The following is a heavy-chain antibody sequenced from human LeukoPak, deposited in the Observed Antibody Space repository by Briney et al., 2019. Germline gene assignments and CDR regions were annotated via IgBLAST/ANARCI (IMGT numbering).Heavy chain of an antibody. J-gene: IGHJ5*02. V-gene: IGHV4-59*08. CDR3: AGRPCSGGSCYPWFDP. CDR2: IYYSGST. D-gene: IGHD2-15*01. Sequence: TSETLSLTCTVSGGSISSYYWGWIRQPPGKGLEWIGYIYYSGSTNYNPSLKSRVTISVDTSKNQFSLKLSSVTAADTAVYYCAGRPCSGGSCYPWFDPWGHGTLVTVSS. CDR1: GGSISSYY.